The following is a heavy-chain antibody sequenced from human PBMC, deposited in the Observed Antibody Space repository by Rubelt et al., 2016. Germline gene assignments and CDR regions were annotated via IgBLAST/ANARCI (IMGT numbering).Heavy chain of an antibody. J-gene: IGHJ4*02. CDR2: INPNSGGT. V-gene: IGHV1-2*02. Sequence: QVQLVQSGAEVKKPGASVKVSCKASGYTFTGYYMHWVRQAPGQGLEWMGWINPNSGGTNYAQKFQGRVTMTRETSSSTAYMELSRLRSDDTAVYYCARNTAYYYDSSGYYFVYWGQGTLVTVSS. D-gene: IGHD3-22*01. CDR3: ARNTAYYYDSSGYYFVY. CDR1: GYTFTGYY.